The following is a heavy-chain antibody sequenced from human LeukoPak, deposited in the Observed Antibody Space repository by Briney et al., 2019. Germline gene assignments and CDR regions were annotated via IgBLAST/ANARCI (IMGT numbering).Heavy chain of an antibody. CDR3: ARSTWTHNWFDP. J-gene: IGHJ5*02. CDR2: IYYSGST. V-gene: IGHV4-59*01. Sequence: SEALSLTCTVSGGSISSYYWSWIRHPPRKGVEWRGYIYYSGSTNYNPSLKRRVTISVDTSKNQFSLKLSSVTAADTAVYYCARSTWTHNWFDPWGQGTLVTVSS. CDR1: GGSISSYY. D-gene: IGHD3/OR15-3a*01.